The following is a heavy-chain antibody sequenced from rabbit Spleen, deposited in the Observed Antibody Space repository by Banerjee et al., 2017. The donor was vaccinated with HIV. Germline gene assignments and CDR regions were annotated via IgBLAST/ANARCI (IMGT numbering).Heavy chain of an antibody. CDR1: GVSFSFNSY. J-gene: IGHJ4*01. D-gene: IGHD6-1*01. CDR3: VREAGYGGYGDGNL. CDR2: IDSGNSGFT. V-gene: IGHV1S40*01. Sequence: EESGGDLVKPGASLTLTCKASGVSFSFNSYMCWVRQAPGKGLEWIACIDSGNSGFTYFASWAKGRFTISKTSSTTVTLQMTSLTAADTATYFCVREAGYGGYGDGNLWGPGTLVTVS.